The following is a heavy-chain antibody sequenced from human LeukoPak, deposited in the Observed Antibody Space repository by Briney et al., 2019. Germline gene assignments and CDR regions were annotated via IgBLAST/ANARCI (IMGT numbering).Heavy chain of an antibody. V-gene: IGHV4-34*01. Sequence: PSETLSLTCAVYGGSFSGYYWSWIRQPPGKGLEWIGEINHSGSTNYNPSLKSRVTISVDTSKNQFSLKLSSVTAADTAVYYCARAVGASEETKIWGQGTLVTVSS. J-gene: IGHJ4*02. D-gene: IGHD1-26*01. CDR1: GGSFSGYY. CDR2: INHSGST. CDR3: ARAVGASEETKI.